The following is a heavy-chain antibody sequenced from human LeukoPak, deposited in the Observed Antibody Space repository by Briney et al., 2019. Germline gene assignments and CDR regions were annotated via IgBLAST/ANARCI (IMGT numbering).Heavy chain of an antibody. J-gene: IGHJ4*02. V-gene: IGHV1-18*01. D-gene: IGHD3-22*01. CDR2: ISAYNGNT. Sequence: ASVKVSCKASGYTFTSYGISWVRQAPGQGLEWMGWISAYNGNTNYAQKFQGRVTMTTDTSTSTAYMELRSLRSDDTAVYYCVRDYYYDSSGYVDYWGQGTLVTVSS. CDR1: GYTFTSYG. CDR3: VRDYYYDSSGYVDY.